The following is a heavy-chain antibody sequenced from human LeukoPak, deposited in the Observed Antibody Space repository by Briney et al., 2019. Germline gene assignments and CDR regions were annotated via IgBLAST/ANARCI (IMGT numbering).Heavy chain of an antibody. J-gene: IGHJ4*02. D-gene: IGHD1-26*01. CDR2: IIPMFGAT. V-gene: IGHV1-69*01. Sequence: SVRVSCTASGGTFRSFTINWVRQAPGQGLQWMGGIIPMFGATNYAQKFQGRVTITADESTSTAYMELSSLRSEDTAVYFCARGPGGSPAPFGFDYWGQGTRVTVSS. CDR1: GGTFRSFT. CDR3: ARGPGGSPAPFGFDY.